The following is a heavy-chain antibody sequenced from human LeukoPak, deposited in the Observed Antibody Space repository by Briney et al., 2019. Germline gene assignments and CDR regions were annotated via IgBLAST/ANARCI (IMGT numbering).Heavy chain of an antibody. J-gene: IGHJ6*02. CDR1: GYTFTSYG. D-gene: IGHD2-21*02. Sequence: ASVKVSCKASGYTFTSYGISWVRQAPGQGLEWMGWISAYNGNTNYAQKLQGRVTMTTDTSTSTAYMELRSLRSDDTAVYYCARASYCGGDCSLASGMDVWGQGTTVTVSS. V-gene: IGHV1-18*01. CDR3: ARASYCGGDCSLASGMDV. CDR2: ISAYNGNT.